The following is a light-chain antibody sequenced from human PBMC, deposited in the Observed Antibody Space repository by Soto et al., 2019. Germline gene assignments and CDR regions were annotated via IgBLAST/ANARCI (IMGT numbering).Light chain of an antibody. J-gene: IGLJ1*01. CDR3: SLFTTNSTFV. V-gene: IGLV2-14*01. Sequence: QSVLTQPASVSGSPGQTITISCTGTSSDVGAYNYVSWYQQHPGKAPKLMIYEVRNRPSGVPDRFSGSRSANTASLTISGLQAEDEADYYCSLFTTNSTFVFGAGTKVTVL. CDR1: SSDVGAYNY. CDR2: EVR.